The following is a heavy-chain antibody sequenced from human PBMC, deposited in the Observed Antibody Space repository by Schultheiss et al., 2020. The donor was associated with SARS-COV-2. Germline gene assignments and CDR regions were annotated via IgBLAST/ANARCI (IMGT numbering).Heavy chain of an antibody. Sequence: GESLKISCAASGFTFGGYAMSWFRQAPGKGLEWVSSISSSSSYIYYADSVKGRFTISRDNAKNSLYLQMNSLRAEDTAVYYCARDSGMYCSSTSCYKIDYYYGMDVWGQGTTVTVSS. CDR1: GFTFGGYA. D-gene: IGHD2-2*02. J-gene: IGHJ6*02. CDR2: ISSSSSYI. CDR3: ARDSGMYCSSTSCYKIDYYYGMDV. V-gene: IGHV3-21*04.